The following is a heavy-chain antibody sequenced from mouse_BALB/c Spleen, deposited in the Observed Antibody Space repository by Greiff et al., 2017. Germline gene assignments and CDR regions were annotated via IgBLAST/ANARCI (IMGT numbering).Heavy chain of an antibody. D-gene: IGHD2-2*01. Sequence: EVQLVESGGGLVQPGGSLKLSCAASGFTFSDYYMYWVRQTPEKRLEWVATISDGGSYTYYPDSVKGRFTISRDNAKNNLYLQMSSLKSEDTAMYYCARDLYYGYLYAMDYWGQGTSVTVSS. CDR2: ISDGGSYT. CDR1: GFTFSDYY. J-gene: IGHJ4*01. V-gene: IGHV5-4*02. CDR3: ARDLYYGYLYAMDY.